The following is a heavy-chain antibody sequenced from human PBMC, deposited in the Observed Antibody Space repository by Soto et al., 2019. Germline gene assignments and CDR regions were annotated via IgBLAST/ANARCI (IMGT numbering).Heavy chain of an antibody. Sequence: KPSETLSLTCTVSGGSISSSSYYWGWIRQPPGKGLEWIGSIYYSGSTYYNPSLKSRVTISVDTSKNQFSLKLSSVTAADTAVYYCASPHSSGWYYFDCWGQGTLVTVS. D-gene: IGHD6-19*01. CDR3: ASPHSSGWYYFDC. V-gene: IGHV4-39*01. CDR1: GGSISSSSYY. CDR2: IYYSGST. J-gene: IGHJ4*02.